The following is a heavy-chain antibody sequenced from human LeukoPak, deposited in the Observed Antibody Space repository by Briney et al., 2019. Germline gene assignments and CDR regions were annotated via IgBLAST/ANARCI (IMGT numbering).Heavy chain of an antibody. CDR1: GGSFSGYY. J-gene: IGHJ5*02. CDR2: INHSGSA. Sequence: PSETLSLTCAVYGGSFSGYYWSWIRQPPGKGLEWLGEINHSGSANYHPSLKSRVTISVDTSKNQVSLSLSSVTAADTAVYYCAGGPRELYYHWFDPWGQGTLVTVSS. CDR3: AGGPRELYYHWFDP. V-gene: IGHV4-34*01. D-gene: IGHD3-10*01.